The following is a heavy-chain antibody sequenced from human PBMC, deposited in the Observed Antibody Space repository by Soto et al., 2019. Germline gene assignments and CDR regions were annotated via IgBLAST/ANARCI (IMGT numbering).Heavy chain of an antibody. D-gene: IGHD2-15*01. CDR3: AKDTIRLGFCSGGTCYSDS. CDR2: IYYTGHT. Sequence: QLQLRESGPGLVKPSETLSLTCSVSGDSVSSISHYWAWIRLSPGKGLEWIGSIYYTGHTYYNPSRRSRVTLSLDTSKNQFSLKLRSVTAADTAVYYCAKDTIRLGFCSGGTCYSDSWGQGTLVTVSS. CDR1: GDSVSSISHY. J-gene: IGHJ4*03. V-gene: IGHV4-39*02.